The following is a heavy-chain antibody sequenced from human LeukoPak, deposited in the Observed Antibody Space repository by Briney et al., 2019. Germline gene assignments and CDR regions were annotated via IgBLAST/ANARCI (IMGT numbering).Heavy chain of an antibody. Sequence: SVKVSCKASGGTFSSYTISWVRQAPGQGLEWMGRIIPILGIANYAQKFQGRVTITADKSTSTAYMEPSSLRSEDTAVYYCARDPVYCSSTSCREYFQHWGQGTLVTVSS. CDR1: GGTFSSYT. D-gene: IGHD2-2*01. CDR3: ARDPVYCSSTSCREYFQH. V-gene: IGHV1-69*04. CDR2: IIPILGIA. J-gene: IGHJ1*01.